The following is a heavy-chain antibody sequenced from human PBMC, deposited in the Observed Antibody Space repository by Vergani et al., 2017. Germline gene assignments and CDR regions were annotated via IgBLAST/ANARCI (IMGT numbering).Heavy chain of an antibody. D-gene: IGHD2-2*02. CDR2: IRSKNDGGTA. Sequence: EVQVVESGGGLIKPGGSLRLSCVVSGITFKNAWINWVRQAPGKGLEWIGRIRSKNDGGTADYAAPLKGRFTISRDDSKDSAFLLVNNLKTEDTAVYFCYTDYHDYRGQGTLVTVSS. J-gene: IGHJ4*02. CDR3: YTDYHDY. V-gene: IGHV3-15*01. CDR1: GITFKNAW.